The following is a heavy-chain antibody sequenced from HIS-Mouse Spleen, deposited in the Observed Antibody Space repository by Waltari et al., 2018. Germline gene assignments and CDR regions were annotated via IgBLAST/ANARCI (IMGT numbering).Heavy chain of an antibody. D-gene: IGHD4-4*01. CDR3: ARGHDYSNYFDY. CDR2: RNANGGNT. V-gene: IGHV1-8*01. Sequence: QVQLVQSGAEVKKPGASVKVSCKASGYTFTSYDINWVRQATGQGLEWMGWRNANGGNTGQGQTLQGRVTMTRNTSIITAYMGLSGLRSEDTAVYYCARGHDYSNYFDYWGQGTLVTVSS. J-gene: IGHJ4*02. CDR1: GYTFTSYD.